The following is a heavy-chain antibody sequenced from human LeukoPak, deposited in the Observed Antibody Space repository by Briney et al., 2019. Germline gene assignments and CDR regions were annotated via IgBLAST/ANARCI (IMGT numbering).Heavy chain of an antibody. CDR1: GGSFSGYY. CDR3: ARVLEGSSGQHWYFDL. CDR2: INHSGST. V-gene: IGHV4-34*01. Sequence: SETLSLTCAVYGGSFSGYYWSWVRQPPGKGLEWIGEINHSGSTNYNPSLKSRVTISVDTSKNQFSLKLSSVTAADTAVYYCARVLEGSSGQHWYFDLWGRGTLVTVSS. D-gene: IGHD6-19*01. J-gene: IGHJ2*01.